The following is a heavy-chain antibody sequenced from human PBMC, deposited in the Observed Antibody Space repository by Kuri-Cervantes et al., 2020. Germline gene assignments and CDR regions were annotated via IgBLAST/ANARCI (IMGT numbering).Heavy chain of an antibody. Sequence: SETLSLTCTVSGGSISSNYWSWIRQPPGKGLEWIGYIYHSGSTYYNPSLKSRVTISVDRSKNQFSLKLSSVTAADTAVYYCATAGDDSSGYLRFDPWGQGTLVTVSS. CDR1: GGSISSNY. V-gene: IGHV4-59*12. CDR3: ATAGDDSSGYLRFDP. J-gene: IGHJ5*02. D-gene: IGHD3-22*01. CDR2: IYHSGST.